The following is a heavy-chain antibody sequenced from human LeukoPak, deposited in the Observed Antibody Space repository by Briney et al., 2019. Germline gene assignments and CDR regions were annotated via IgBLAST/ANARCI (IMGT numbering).Heavy chain of an antibody. D-gene: IGHD1-26*01. J-gene: IGHJ4*02. CDR3: ARGSPKSESYGFGY. Sequence: ASVKVSCKASEYTFTGYYMHWVRQAPGQGLEWMGWINPNSGGTNYAQKLQGRVTMTRDTSISTAYMELSRLRSDDTAVYYCARGSPKSESYGFGYWGQGTLVTVSS. V-gene: IGHV1-2*02. CDR1: EYTFTGYY. CDR2: INPNSGGT.